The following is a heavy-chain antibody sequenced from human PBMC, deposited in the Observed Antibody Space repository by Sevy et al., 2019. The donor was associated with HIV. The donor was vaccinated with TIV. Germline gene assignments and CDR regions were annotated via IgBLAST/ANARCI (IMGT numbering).Heavy chain of an antibody. V-gene: IGHV3-49*03. CDR1: GFTFGDYA. D-gene: IGHD2-21*02. J-gene: IGHJ4*02. CDR3: TRRASRVYGDHLNLY. CDR2: IRSETYGEKT. Sequence: GGSLRLSCTASGFTFGDYAMSWFRQAPGRGLEWVGFIRSETYGEKTEYAASVKGRFTVSRDDSKGIVYLQMNSLKTEDTAVYYRTRRASRVYGDHLNLYWGQGTLVTVSS.